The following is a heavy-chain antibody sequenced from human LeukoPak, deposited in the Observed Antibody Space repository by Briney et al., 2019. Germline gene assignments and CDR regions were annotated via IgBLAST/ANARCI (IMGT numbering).Heavy chain of an antibody. J-gene: IGHJ4*02. CDR1: GFTFSSYA. CDR2: ISGSGGST. CDR3: AKDFWSGPLYYFDY. Sequence: GGSLRLSCAASGFTFSSYAMSWVRQAPGKGLGWVSAISGSGGSTYYADSVKGRFTISRDNSKNTLYLQMNSLRAEDTAVHYCAKDFWSGPLYYFDYWGQGTLVTVSS. D-gene: IGHD3-3*01. V-gene: IGHV3-23*01.